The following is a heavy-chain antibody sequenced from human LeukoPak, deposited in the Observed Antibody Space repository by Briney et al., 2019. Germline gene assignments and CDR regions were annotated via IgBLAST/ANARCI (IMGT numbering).Heavy chain of an antibody. Sequence: PSETLSLTCTVSGGSISSGSYYWSWIRQPAGKGLEWIGRIYTSGSTNYNPSLKSRVTITVDTSNNQFSLKLSSVTAADTAVYYCARVSSTSRHWFDPWGQGTLVTVSS. J-gene: IGHJ5*02. D-gene: IGHD2-2*01. CDR2: IYTSGST. V-gene: IGHV4-61*02. CDR1: GGSISSGSYY. CDR3: ARVSSTSRHWFDP.